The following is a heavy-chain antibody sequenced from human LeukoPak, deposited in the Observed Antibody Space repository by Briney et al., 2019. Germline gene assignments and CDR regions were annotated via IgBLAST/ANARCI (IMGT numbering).Heavy chain of an antibody. V-gene: IGHV3-7*01. D-gene: IGHD3-22*01. CDR3: ARDWKHSRDY. CDR2: INEGGSAY. CDR1: GFTFSSLW. J-gene: IGHJ4*02. Sequence: GGSLRLSCAAYGFTFSSLWMSWVRQAPGKGLEWVANINEGGSAYYYADSVRGRFTISRDNAKNSLHLQMNNLRAEDTAVYYCARDWKHSRDYWGQGTLVTVSS.